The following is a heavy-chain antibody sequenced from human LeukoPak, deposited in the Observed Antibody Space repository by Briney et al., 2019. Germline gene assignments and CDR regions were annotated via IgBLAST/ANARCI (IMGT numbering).Heavy chain of an antibody. CDR3: TRGQDGYDDY. CDR2: ISYSGTP. Sequence: SQTLSLTCNVSGGSINTANYYWTWIRQPPGKGLEWIGYISYSGTPYYNPSLNSRVTISLDTSKNQFSLILNSVTAADTAVYYCTRGQDGYDDYWGQGTLVTVSS. V-gene: IGHV4-30-4*08. CDR1: GGSINTANYY. J-gene: IGHJ4*02. D-gene: IGHD5-24*01.